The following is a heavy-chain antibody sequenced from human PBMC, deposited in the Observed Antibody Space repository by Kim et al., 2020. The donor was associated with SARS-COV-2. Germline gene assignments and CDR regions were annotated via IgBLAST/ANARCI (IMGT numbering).Heavy chain of an antibody. V-gene: IGHV3-23*01. J-gene: IGHJ4*02. D-gene: IGHD3-10*01. Sequence: KGRFTISRDNSKNTLYLKMNSLRAEDTAVYYCAKDQGGLWFGELLSRFDYWGQGTLVTVSS. CDR3: AKDQGGLWFGELLSRFDY.